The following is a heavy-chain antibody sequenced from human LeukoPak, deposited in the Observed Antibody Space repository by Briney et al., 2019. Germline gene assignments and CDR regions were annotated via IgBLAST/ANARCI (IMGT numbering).Heavy chain of an antibody. Sequence: PGGSLRLSCAASGFTISNYDMSWVRQAPGKGLEWVSGISDSGGNTYYADSVKGRFTISRDNAKNSLYLQMNSLRVEDTAVYYCARDRAPMVRGINNAFDIWGQGTMVTVSS. CDR1: GFTISNYD. J-gene: IGHJ3*02. CDR2: ISDSGGNT. D-gene: IGHD3-10*01. CDR3: ARDRAPMVRGINNAFDI. V-gene: IGHV3-23*01.